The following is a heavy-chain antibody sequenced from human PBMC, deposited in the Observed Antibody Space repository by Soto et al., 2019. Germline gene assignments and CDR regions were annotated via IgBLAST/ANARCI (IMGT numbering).Heavy chain of an antibody. Sequence: QVQLVESGGGVVQPGRSLRLSCAASGCTFSSYGMHWFRQAPGKGLEWVAVISYDGSNKYYADSVKVRFTISRDNSKNTLYRQRNSLRAEDTAVYYCAKDRSSSSPLGIYYYYGMDVWGQGTTVTVSS. J-gene: IGHJ6*02. CDR3: AKDRSSSSPLGIYYYYGMDV. V-gene: IGHV3-30*18. CDR1: GCTFSSYG. CDR2: ISYDGSNK. D-gene: IGHD6-6*01.